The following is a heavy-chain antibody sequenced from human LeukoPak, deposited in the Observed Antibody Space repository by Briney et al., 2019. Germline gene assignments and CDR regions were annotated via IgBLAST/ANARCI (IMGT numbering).Heavy chain of an antibody. J-gene: IGHJ4*02. D-gene: IGHD6-13*01. V-gene: IGHV1-2*02. CDR3: AKAPGSWYNNPFDY. CDR2: INPNSGGT. Sequence: ASVKVSCKASGYTFTGYYMHWVRQAPGQGLEWMGWINPNSGGTNYAQKFQGRVTMTRDTSISTAYMELSRLRSDDTAVYYCAKAPGSWYNNPFDYWGQGTLVTVSS. CDR1: GYTFTGYY.